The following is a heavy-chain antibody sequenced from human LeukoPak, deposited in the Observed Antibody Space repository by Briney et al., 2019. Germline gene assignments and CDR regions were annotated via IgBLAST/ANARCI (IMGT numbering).Heavy chain of an antibody. D-gene: IGHD5-12*01. V-gene: IGHV3-74*01. CDR2: INNDGTDR. Sequence: GGSLRLSCAGSGFTFTRYWMHWVRQAPGKGLVWVSRINNDGTDRSHADSVKGRFSISRDNARNTVYLQMNSLRAEDTAVYYCARGGEYSGPIGADHWGRGTLVTVSS. CDR1: GFTFTRYW. CDR3: ARGGEYSGPIGADH. J-gene: IGHJ4*02.